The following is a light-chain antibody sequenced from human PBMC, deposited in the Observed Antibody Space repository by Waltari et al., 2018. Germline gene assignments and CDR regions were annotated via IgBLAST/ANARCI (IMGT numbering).Light chain of an antibody. CDR2: YDS. CDR1: NIGSKS. CDR3: QVWDSSSDVV. Sequence: SYVLTQPPSVSVAPGKTARITCGGKNIGSKSVHWYQQKPGQAPVLVIYYDSDRPSGIPERFSGSNSGNTATLTISRVEAGDEADYYCQVWDSSSDVVFGGGTKLTVL. V-gene: IGLV3-21*04. J-gene: IGLJ2*01.